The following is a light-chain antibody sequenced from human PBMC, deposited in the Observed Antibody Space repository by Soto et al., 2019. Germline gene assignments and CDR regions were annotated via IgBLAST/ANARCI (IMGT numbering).Light chain of an antibody. CDR1: QSVLYSSNNKNY. CDR2: WAS. V-gene: IGKV4-1*01. CDR3: QQYYSTPLA. J-gene: IGKJ1*01. Sequence: DIVMTQSPDSLAVSLGERATINCKSSQSVLYSSNNKNYLAWYQQKPRQPPKLLISWASTRESAVPNRFSGSGSGTDFTLTISSLQAEDVAVYYCQQYYSTPLAFGQGTKVEIK.